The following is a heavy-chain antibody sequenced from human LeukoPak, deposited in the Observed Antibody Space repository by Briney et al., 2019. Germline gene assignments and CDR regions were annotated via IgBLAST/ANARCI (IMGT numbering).Heavy chain of an antibody. V-gene: IGHV1-2*02. J-gene: IGHJ4*02. CDR1: GYTFSCYY. D-gene: IGHD3-9*01. Sequence: ASVKVSCKASGYTFSCYYMHWVRQAPGQGLEWMGWINPKSGGTNEAQKLHDRVTMTRDTSIRTAYMEVSRLRSDDTAVYYCARSPDILTGENFDYWGQGTLVTVSS. CDR2: INPKSGGT. CDR3: ARSPDILTGENFDY.